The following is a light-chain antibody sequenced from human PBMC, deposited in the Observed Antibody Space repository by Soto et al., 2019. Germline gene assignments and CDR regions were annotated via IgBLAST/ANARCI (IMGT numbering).Light chain of an antibody. Sequence: SRWSPSDYKRDRVTITCRASQGISSYLAWYQQKPGKAPKLLIYAASTLQAGVPSRFSGSGSGTDFTLTISSLQPEDVAAYYCQEYNSAPLPFGGGTKVDIK. J-gene: IGKJ4*01. CDR2: AAS. CDR1: QGISSY. V-gene: IGKV1-27*01. CDR3: QEYNSAPLP.